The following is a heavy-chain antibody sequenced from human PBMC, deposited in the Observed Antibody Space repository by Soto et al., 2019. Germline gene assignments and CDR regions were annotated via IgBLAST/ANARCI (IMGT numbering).Heavy chain of an antibody. J-gene: IGHJ4*02. Sequence: PGGSLRLSCAASGFTFSGHSMNWVRQAPGKGLEWISYISSLSSPRYYAESVEGRFIISRDNAKNSLYLQMNSLRDEDTAVYFCAREDILGARSFDYWGQGALVTVSS. CDR2: ISSLSSPR. D-gene: IGHD1-26*01. CDR1: GFTFSGHS. CDR3: AREDILGARSFDY. V-gene: IGHV3-48*02.